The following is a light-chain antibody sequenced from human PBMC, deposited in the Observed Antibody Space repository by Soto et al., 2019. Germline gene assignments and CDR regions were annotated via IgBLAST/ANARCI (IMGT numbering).Light chain of an antibody. CDR1: QSIGRF. V-gene: IGKV3-11*01. J-gene: IGKJ1*01. CDR3: QQRTDRPPWT. Sequence: TQSPSTLSASVGDRVTITCRASQSIGRFLAWYQHKPGQAPRLLIFDASQRATGIPARFRGSGSGTDFTLSISSLEPEDFAVYYCQQRTDRPPWTFGQGTKVESK. CDR2: DAS.